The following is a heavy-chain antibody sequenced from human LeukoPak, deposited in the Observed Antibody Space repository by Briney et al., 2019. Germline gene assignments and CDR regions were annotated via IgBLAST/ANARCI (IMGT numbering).Heavy chain of an antibody. CDR1: GYTFTAYY. Sequence: GASVKVSCKASGYTFTAYYMHWARQAPGQGLEWIGWVDPDSGDTKYARSFQGRVIMTTDTSISAVFMELSRLRSDDTAVYFCGRDRIGVAGQDYWGPGTLVIVSS. CDR3: GRDRIGVAGQDY. V-gene: IGHV1-2*02. J-gene: IGHJ4*02. CDR2: VDPDSGDT. D-gene: IGHD6-13*01.